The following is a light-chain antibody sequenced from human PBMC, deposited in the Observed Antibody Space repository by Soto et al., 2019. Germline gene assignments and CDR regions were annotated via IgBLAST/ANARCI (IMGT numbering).Light chain of an antibody. CDR2: DAS. V-gene: IGKV3-11*01. J-gene: IGKJ5*01. Sequence: ETVLTQSPATLSLSPGERATLSCRASQSVSSYLAWYQQRPGQAPRLLIYDASNRATGIPARFSGSGSGTDFPLTISSLEAEDFPIYYCQQRSNWPPITFGQGTRLEIK. CDR3: QQRSNWPPIT. CDR1: QSVSSY.